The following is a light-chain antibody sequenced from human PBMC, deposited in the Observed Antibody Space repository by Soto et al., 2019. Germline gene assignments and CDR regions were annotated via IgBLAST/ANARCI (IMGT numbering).Light chain of an antibody. Sequence: QYVLTQSPSASASLGASVKLTCTLSSGHSSYAIAWHQQQPEKGPRYLMKLNSDGSHSKGDGIPDRFSGSSSGAERYLTISSRESEDEADYCCQTWGSGIWVFGGGAKLTVL. J-gene: IGLJ3*02. CDR1: SGHSSYA. CDR3: QTWGSGIWV. V-gene: IGLV4-69*01. CDR2: LNSDGSH.